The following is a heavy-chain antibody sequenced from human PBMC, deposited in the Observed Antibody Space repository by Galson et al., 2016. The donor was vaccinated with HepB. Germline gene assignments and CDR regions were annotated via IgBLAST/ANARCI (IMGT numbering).Heavy chain of an antibody. J-gene: IGHJ3*02. Sequence: ETLSLTCTVSGGSSSSFYWSWIRQPLGKRLEWIGHIFHTGRPTYTRSLKSRVTISVDTSKNQVSLKLSSVTAAGTALYYCARQTSVLTGSAFDIWGQGTMVTVSS. CDR1: GGSSSSFY. CDR3: ARQTSVLTGSAFDI. CDR2: IFHTGRP. D-gene: IGHD4-23*01. V-gene: IGHV4-59*08.